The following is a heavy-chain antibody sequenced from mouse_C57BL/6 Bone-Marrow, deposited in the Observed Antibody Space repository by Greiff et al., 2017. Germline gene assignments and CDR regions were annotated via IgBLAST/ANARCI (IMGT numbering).Heavy chain of an antibody. Sequence: EVMLVESGGGLVQPGGSLSLSCAASGFTFTDYYMSWVRQPPGKALEWLGFIRNKANGYTTESSASVKGRFTISRDNSQSILYLQMNALRAEDSATYYCARSNNDYGGCAYWGQGTLVTVSA. D-gene: IGHD2-4*01. CDR2: IRNKANGYTT. J-gene: IGHJ3*01. V-gene: IGHV7-3*01. CDR3: ARSNNDYGGCAY. CDR1: GFTFTDYY.